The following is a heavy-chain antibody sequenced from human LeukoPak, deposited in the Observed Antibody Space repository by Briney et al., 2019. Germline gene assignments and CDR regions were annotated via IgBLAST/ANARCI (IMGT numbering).Heavy chain of an antibody. D-gene: IGHD6-13*01. J-gene: IGHJ4*02. CDR2: INQDGSEN. CDR1: GFTFSSYW. V-gene: IGHV3-7*01. Sequence: GGSLRLSCAASGFTFSSYWMSWVRQSPGKGLEWVANINQDGSENHYVDSVKGRFTISRDNAKNSMFVQMNGLRVEDTAVYYCVRAGGSSWSDFWGQGTLVTVSS. CDR3: VRAGGSSWSDF.